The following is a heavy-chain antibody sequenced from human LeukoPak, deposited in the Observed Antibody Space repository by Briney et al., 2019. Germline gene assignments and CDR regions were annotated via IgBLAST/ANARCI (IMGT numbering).Heavy chain of an antibody. Sequence: QPGGSLRLSCAASVFTFSSSSMSWVRQVPGKGLEWVSGISASGGSTYYADSVRGRFTISRDNSKNTLYVQMNSLRDEDTAVYYCAKDRRWESPHYLDSWGQGTLVTASS. D-gene: IGHD1-26*01. V-gene: IGHV3-23*01. CDR3: AKDRRWESPHYLDS. CDR1: VFTFSSSS. CDR2: ISASGGST. J-gene: IGHJ4*02.